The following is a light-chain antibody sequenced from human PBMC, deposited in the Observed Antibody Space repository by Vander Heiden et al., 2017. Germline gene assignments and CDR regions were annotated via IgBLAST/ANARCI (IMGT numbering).Light chain of an antibody. CDR3: RQGLQTPHT. Sequence: DFVMTQSPLPLPVTPGEPASISSRSRQRFLHSNGYNYLDWYLQKPGQSPQLLIYLVSNRPSGVPDRFSGSGSGTDFTLKISRVEAEDVVVYYCRQGLQTPHTFGQGTKLEIK. CDR2: LVS. J-gene: IGKJ2*01. CDR1: QRFLHSNGYNY. V-gene: IGKV2-28*01.